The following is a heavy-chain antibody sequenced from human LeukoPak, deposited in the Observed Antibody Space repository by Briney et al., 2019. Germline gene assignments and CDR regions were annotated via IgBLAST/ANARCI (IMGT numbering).Heavy chain of an antibody. CDR2: ISSSSSYI. D-gene: IGHD1-26*01. CDR1: GFTFSSYS. J-gene: IGHJ5*02. Sequence: PGGSLRLSCAASGFTFSSYSMNWVRQAPGNRLEWVSSISSSSSYIYYADSVKGRFTISRDNAKNSLYLQMNSLRAEDTAVYYCARDPEDSGSPWGQGTLVTVSS. CDR3: ARDPEDSGSP. V-gene: IGHV3-21*01.